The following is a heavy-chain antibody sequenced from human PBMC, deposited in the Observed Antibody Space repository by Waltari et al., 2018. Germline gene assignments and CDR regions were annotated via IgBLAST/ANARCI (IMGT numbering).Heavy chain of an antibody. CDR2: IDYNGAT. J-gene: IGHJ6*02. D-gene: IGHD2-2*01. CDR1: RGPIRSHY. Sequence: QVHLQESGPGQVKPSDTLSLTCAVSRGPIRSHYWSWIRRPPGKGLEGIGYIDYNGATNYNPSHMSRVTISVDTAKNQFSLKLSSVTAADTAVYYGARDRVVPADEPDYYGLDVWGQGTTVTVSS. V-gene: IGHV4-59*11. CDR3: ARDRVVPADEPDYYGLDV.